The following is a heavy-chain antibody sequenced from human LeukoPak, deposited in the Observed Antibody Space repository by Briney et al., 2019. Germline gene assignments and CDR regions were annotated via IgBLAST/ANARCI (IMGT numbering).Heavy chain of an antibody. V-gene: IGHV4-34*01. CDR3: ARDRGGEPWDHFDS. CDR1: GGSFSGYY. J-gene: IGHJ4*02. Sequence: SETLSLTCAVYGGSFSGYYWSWIRQPPGKGLEWIGEINHSGSTNYNPSLKSRVTISVDTSKNQFSLELTSVSAADTAVYYCARDRGGEPWDHFDSWGQGTRVVVSS. CDR2: INHSGST. D-gene: IGHD1-26*01.